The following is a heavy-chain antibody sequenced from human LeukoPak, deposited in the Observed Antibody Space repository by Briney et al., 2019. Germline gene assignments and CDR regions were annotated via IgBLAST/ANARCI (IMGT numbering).Heavy chain of an antibody. J-gene: IGHJ4*02. D-gene: IGHD6-13*01. CDR3: ARDGLVWQQLVLFDY. CDR2: ISYDGSNK. V-gene: IGHV3-30*03. CDR1: GFTVSGNY. Sequence: GGSLRLSCAVSGFTVSGNYMSWVRQAPGKGLEWVAVISYDGSNKYYADSVKGRFTISRDNSKNTLYLQMNSLRAEDTAVYYCARDGLVWQQLVLFDYWGQGTLVTVSS.